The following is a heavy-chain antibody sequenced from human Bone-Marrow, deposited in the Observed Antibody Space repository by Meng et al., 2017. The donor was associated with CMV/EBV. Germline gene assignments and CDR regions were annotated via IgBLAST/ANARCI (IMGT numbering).Heavy chain of an antibody. V-gene: IGHV3-11*01. J-gene: IGHJ1*01. CDR3: ARDHPRAVWCFQD. CDR1: GFTFSDYY. D-gene: IGHD3-16*01. CDR2: ISGSGHAI. Sequence: GESLKIYCAASGFTFSDYYMSWVRQSPGNGLEWIAFISGSGHAINYADSVDGRFTISRDIAKDSLFLQMNYLRVEDTAVYYCARDHPRAVWCFQDWGQGTRVTVSS.